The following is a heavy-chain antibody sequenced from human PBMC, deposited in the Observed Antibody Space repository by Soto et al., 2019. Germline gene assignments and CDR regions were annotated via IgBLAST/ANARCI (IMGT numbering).Heavy chain of an antibody. D-gene: IGHD2-15*01. CDR1: GFSFSDYS. CDR3: TKDRVPDGIYSFDY. Sequence: HPGGSLRLSCAASGFSFSDYSMNWVRQAPGKGLEWVSFIDLSGTTTYHRDSVKGRFTIFKDKSMNTVYLQMNSLTVEDAAVYFCTKDRVPDGIYSFDYWGQGALVTVSS. J-gene: IGHJ4*02. CDR2: IDLSGTTT. V-gene: IGHV3-23*03.